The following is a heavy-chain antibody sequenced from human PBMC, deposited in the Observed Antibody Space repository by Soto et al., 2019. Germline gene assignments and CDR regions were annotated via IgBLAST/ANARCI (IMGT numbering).Heavy chain of an antibody. Sequence: GGSLRLYCAASGFTVSSNYMSWVRQAPGKGLEWVSVIYSGGSTYYADSVKGRFTISRDNSKNTLYLQMNSLRAEDTAVYYCARDHIAAQAFDIWGQGTMVTVSS. CDR3: ARDHIAAQAFDI. J-gene: IGHJ3*02. V-gene: IGHV3-53*01. CDR2: IYSGGST. D-gene: IGHD6-6*01. CDR1: GFTVSSNY.